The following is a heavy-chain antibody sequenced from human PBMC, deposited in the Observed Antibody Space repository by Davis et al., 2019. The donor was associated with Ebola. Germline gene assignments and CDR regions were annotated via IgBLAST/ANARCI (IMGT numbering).Heavy chain of an antibody. D-gene: IGHD1-14*01. CDR2: IFYSGST. CDR1: GGSISSYY. J-gene: IGHJ5*02. Sequence: MPSETLSLTCTVSGGSISSYYWSWIRQPPGKGLEWIGYIFYSGSTNYNSSLKSRVTISVDTSKNQFSLRLSSVTAADTAVYYCARGGRTRYENWFDPWGQGTLVTVSS. CDR3: ARGGRTRYENWFDP. V-gene: IGHV4-59*01.